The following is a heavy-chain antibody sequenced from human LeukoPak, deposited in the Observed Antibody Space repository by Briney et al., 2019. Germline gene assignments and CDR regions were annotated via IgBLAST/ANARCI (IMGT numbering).Heavy chain of an antibody. J-gene: IGHJ3*02. CDR3: ARDKWEPRYAFDI. CDR1: GYTFTGYY. CDR2: INPNSGGT. D-gene: IGHD1-26*01. Sequence: GASVKVSCKASGYTFTGYYMHWVRQAPGQGLEWMGWINPNSGGTNYAQKFQGRVTMTRDTSIGTAYMELSRLRSDDTAVYYCARDKWEPRYAFDIWGQGTMVTVSS. V-gene: IGHV1-2*02.